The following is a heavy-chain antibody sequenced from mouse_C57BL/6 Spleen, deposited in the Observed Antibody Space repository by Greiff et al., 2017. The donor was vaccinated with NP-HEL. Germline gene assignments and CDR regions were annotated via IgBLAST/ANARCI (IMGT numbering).Heavy chain of an antibody. CDR2: IYPGSGST. J-gene: IGHJ4*01. CDR3: ARERGGGYYAMDY. V-gene: IGHV1-55*01. CDR1: GYTFTSYW. Sequence: QVHVKQPGAELVKPGASVKMSCKASGYTFTSYWITWVKQRPGQGLEWIGDIYPGSGSTNYNEKFKSKATLTVDTSSSTAYMQLSSLTSEDSAVYYCARERGGGYYAMDYWGQGTSVTVSS.